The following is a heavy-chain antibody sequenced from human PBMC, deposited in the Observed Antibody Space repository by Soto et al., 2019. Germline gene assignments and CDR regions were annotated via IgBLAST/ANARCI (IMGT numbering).Heavy chain of an antibody. Sequence: ASVKVSCKASGYTFTSYDINWVRQAPGQGLEWMGWINPNSGGTNYAQKFQGWVTMTRDTSISTAYMELSRLRSDDTAVYYCANSITGRPNDAFDIWGQGTMVTVSS. CDR3: ANSITGRPNDAFDI. J-gene: IGHJ3*02. CDR1: GYTFTSYD. V-gene: IGHV1-2*04. D-gene: IGHD1-20*01. CDR2: INPNSGGT.